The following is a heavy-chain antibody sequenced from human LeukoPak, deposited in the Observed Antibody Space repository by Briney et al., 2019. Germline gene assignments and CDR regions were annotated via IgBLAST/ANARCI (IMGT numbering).Heavy chain of an antibody. Sequence: ASVKVSCKASGYTFTGYYMHWVRQAPGQGLEWMGWINPNSGGTNYAQKFQGRVTMTRDTSISTAYMELSRLRSDDTAGYYCARVTYYYYYTDVWGKGTTVTVSS. CDR2: INPNSGGT. V-gene: IGHV1-2*02. CDR1: GYTFTGYY. CDR3: ARVTYYYYYTDV. J-gene: IGHJ6*03.